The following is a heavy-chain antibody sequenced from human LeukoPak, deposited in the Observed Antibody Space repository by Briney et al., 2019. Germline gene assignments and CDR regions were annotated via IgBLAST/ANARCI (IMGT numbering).Heavy chain of an antibody. J-gene: IGHJ4*02. CDR3: ARGNYYFDY. Sequence: GGTLRLSCAASGFTFTSYGISWVRQAPGQGLEWMGWISAYNGNTNYAQKLQGRVTMTTDTSTSTAYMELRSLRSDDTAVYYCARGNYYFDYWGQGTLVTVSS. V-gene: IGHV1-18*01. CDR1: GFTFTSYG. CDR2: ISAYNGNT.